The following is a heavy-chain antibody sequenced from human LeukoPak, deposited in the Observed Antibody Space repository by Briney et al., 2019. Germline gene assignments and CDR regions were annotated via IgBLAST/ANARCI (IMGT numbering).Heavy chain of an antibody. V-gene: IGHV3-30*02. J-gene: IGHJ4*02. Sequence: PGGSLRLSCAASGLTFSNFPMHWVRQAPGQGREWVALIQDDGATTNYVDSVRGRFTISRDNSKSTVYLQMNSLKPDDTAVYYCATQSITLVVVISPFDYWGQGTLVTVSS. CDR3: ATQSITLVVVISPFDY. CDR1: GLTFSNFP. CDR2: IQDDGATT. D-gene: IGHD3-22*01.